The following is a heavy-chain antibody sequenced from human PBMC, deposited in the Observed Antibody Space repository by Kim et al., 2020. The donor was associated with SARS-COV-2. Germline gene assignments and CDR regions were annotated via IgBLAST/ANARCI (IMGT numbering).Heavy chain of an antibody. CDR1: GGSFSGYY. J-gene: IGHJ3*02. CDR2: INHSGST. Sequence: SETLSLTCAAYGGSFSGYYWSWIRQPPGKGLEWIGEINHSGSTNYNPSLKSRVTISVDTSKNQFSLKLSSVTAADTAVYYCARVYRPPLRRITMVRGVIINAFDIWGQGTMVTVSS. CDR3: ARVYRPPLRRITMVRGVIINAFDI. V-gene: IGHV4-34*01. D-gene: IGHD3-10*01.